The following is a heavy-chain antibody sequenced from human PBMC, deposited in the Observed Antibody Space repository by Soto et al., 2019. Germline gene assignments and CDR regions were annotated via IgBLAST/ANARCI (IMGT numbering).Heavy chain of an antibody. CDR3: ARAYCGVDCYRYYYYAMYV. CDR1: SGSISSYY. Sequence: PSETLSLTCTVSSGSISSYYWSWIRQPPGKGLEWIGYIYYSGTTNYNPSLKSRVTISVDTSKNQFSLKLSSVTPADTAVYYCARAYCGVDCYRYYYYAMYVWAQGTTVTVSS. D-gene: IGHD2-21*02. J-gene: IGHJ6*02. CDR2: IYYSGTT. V-gene: IGHV4-59*01.